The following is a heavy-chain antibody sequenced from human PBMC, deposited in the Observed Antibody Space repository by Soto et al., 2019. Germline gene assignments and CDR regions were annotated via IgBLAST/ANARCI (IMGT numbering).Heavy chain of an antibody. V-gene: IGHV4-34*01. CDR1: GGSFSGYY. CDR2: INHSGST. J-gene: IGHJ5*02. CDR3: ARIAVAGIP. D-gene: IGHD6-19*01. Sequence: SETLSLTCAVYGGSFSGYYWSWIRQPPGKGLEWTGEINHSGSTNYNPSLKSRVTISVDTSKNQFSLKLSSVTAADTAVYYCARIAVAGIPWGQGTLVTVSS.